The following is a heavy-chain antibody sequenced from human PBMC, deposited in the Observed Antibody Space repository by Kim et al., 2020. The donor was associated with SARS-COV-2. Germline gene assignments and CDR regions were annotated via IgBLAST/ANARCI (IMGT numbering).Heavy chain of an antibody. V-gene: IGHV1-2*02. D-gene: IGHD1-1*01. CDR3: ARDKGQRWLQLTWAPGDY. CDR2: INPNSGGT. Sequence: ASVKVSCKASGYTFTGYYMHWVRQAPGQGLEWMGWINPNSGGTNYAQKFQGRVTMTRDTSISTAYMELSRLRSDDTAVYYCARDKGQRWLQLTWAPGDYWGQGTLVTVSS. CDR1: GYTFTGYY. J-gene: IGHJ4*02.